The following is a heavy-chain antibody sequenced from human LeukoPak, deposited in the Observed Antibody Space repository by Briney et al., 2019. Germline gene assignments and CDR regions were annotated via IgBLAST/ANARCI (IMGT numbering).Heavy chain of an antibody. CDR2: MYTSGST. V-gene: IGHV4-4*08. CDR1: GGSISSYY. Sequence: SETLSLTCTVSGGSISSYYWSWIRQPPGKGLEWIGRMYTSGSTNYNPSLKSRVTISIDTSKNQFSLKLSSVTAADTAVYYCARVLVDYEFWSGYPDYWGQGTLVTVSS. D-gene: IGHD3-3*01. J-gene: IGHJ4*02. CDR3: ARVLVDYEFWSGYPDY.